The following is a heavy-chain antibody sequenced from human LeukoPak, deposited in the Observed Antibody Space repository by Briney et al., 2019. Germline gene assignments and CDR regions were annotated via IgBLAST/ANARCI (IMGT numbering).Heavy chain of an antibody. J-gene: IGHJ4*02. CDR2: ISSSSSYI. CDR1: GFTFSSYS. D-gene: IGHD3-22*01. Sequence: GGSLRLSCAASGFTFSSYSMNWVRQAPGKGLEWVSSISSSSSYIYYADSVKGRFTISRDNAKNSLYLQMNSLRAEDTAVYYCAGTYDSSGYYPGGWGQGTLVTVSS. CDR3: AGTYDSSGYYPGG. V-gene: IGHV3-21*01.